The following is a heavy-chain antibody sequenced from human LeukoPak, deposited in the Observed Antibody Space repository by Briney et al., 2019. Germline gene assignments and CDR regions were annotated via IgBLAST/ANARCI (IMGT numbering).Heavy chain of an antibody. V-gene: IGHV3-74*01. CDR2: INSDGTST. Sequence: GGSLRLSCAASGFTVSSYWMHWVRQAPGKGLVWVSRINSDGTSTSYADSVKGRFTISRDNAKNTVYLQTNSLRAEDTAVYYCARGDYCFDYWGQGTLVTVSS. D-gene: IGHD2/OR15-2a*01. J-gene: IGHJ4*02. CDR3: ARGDYCFDY. CDR1: GFTVSSYW.